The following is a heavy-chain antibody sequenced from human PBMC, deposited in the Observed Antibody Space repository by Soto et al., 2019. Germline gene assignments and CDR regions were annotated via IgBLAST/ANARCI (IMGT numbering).Heavy chain of an antibody. Sequence: EVQLVESGGCLVKPGGSLRLSCAASGFTFSDYSMNWVRQAPGKGLDWVSSISSSSRYIYYADSVKGRFTISRDNANNSLYLQMNSLRAEDTAVYYCARDTSGWYKGEFDYWGQGTLVTVSS. CDR2: ISSSSRYI. CDR3: ARDTSGWYKGEFDY. CDR1: GFTFSDYS. D-gene: IGHD6-19*01. V-gene: IGHV3-21*02. J-gene: IGHJ4*02.